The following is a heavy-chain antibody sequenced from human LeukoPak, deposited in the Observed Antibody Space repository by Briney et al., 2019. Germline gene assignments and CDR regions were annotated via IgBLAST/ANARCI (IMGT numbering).Heavy chain of an antibody. CDR1: GYTFTSYG. V-gene: IGHV1-18*01. D-gene: IGHD5-24*01. Sequence: ASVKVSCKASGYTFTSYGISWVRQAPGQGLEWMGWISAYNGNTNYAQKLQGRVTMTTDTSTSTAYMELRSLRSDDTAVYYCARDHRAGDGYNSGNFDYWGQGTLVTVSS. J-gene: IGHJ4*02. CDR3: ARDHRAGDGYNSGNFDY. CDR2: ISAYNGNT.